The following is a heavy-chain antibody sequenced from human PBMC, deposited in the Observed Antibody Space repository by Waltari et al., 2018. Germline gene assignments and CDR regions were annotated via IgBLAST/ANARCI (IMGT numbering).Heavy chain of an antibody. Sequence: QVHLQQWGAGLLKPSETLSLTCAVYGGPVSGYSWAGLRQPPGKGPEWIGEINRGGNINLNPSLKSRVIMSVDTSKNQVFLKLTSVTAADTAVYYCARAEQGGSAVGPDFQHWGQGTLVTVSS. CDR3: ARAEQGGSAVGPDFQH. D-gene: IGHD1-26*01. J-gene: IGHJ1*01. CDR2: INRGGNI. V-gene: IGHV4-34*01. CDR1: GGPVSGYS.